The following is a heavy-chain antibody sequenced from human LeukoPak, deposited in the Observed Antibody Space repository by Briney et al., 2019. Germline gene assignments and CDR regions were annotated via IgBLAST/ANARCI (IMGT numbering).Heavy chain of an antibody. CDR1: GGSFSGYY. D-gene: IGHD3-22*01. V-gene: IGHV4-34*01. CDR3: ARGGPETYYYDSSGSQTYDY. J-gene: IGHJ4*02. Sequence: SETLSLTCAVYGGSFSGYYWSWIRQPPGKGLEWIGEINLSGSTNYNPSLKSRVTISVDTSKNQFSLKLSSVTAADTAVYYCARGGPETYYYDSSGSQTYDYWGQGTLVTVSS. CDR2: INLSGST.